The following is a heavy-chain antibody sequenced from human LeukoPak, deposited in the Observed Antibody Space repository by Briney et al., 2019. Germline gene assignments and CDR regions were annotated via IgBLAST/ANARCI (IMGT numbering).Heavy chain of an antibody. CDR2: IYYSGNT. J-gene: IGHJ4*02. Sequence: SETLSLTCTVSDGSISSRSYYWGWIRQPPGKGLEWIGSIYYSGNTYYNPSLKSRVTISVDTSKSQFSLKLSSVTAADTAVYCCARMTDILTAEYYFDYWGQGTLVTVSS. V-gene: IGHV4-39*01. CDR1: DGSISSRSYY. CDR3: ARMTDILTAEYYFDY. D-gene: IGHD3-9*01.